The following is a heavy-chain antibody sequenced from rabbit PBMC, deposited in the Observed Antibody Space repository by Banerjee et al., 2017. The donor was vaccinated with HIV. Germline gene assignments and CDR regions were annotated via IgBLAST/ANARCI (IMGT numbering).Heavy chain of an antibody. Sequence: QSLEESGGDLVKPGASLTLTCTASGIDFSSGYDMCWVRQAPGKGLEWIACIYNGDGSTYYANWAKGRFTISKTSSTTVTLQMTSLTVADTATYFCARDGSAITIDLNLWGQGTLVTVS. CDR2: IYNGDGST. J-gene: IGHJ4*01. CDR1: GIDFSSGYD. V-gene: IGHV1S40*01. CDR3: ARDGSAITIDLNL. D-gene: IGHD4-1*01.